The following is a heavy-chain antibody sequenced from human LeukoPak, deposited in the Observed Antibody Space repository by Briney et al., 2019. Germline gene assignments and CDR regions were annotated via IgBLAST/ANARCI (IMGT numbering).Heavy chain of an antibody. J-gene: IGHJ4*02. CDR1: GFSLSGYW. D-gene: IGHD5-18*01. Sequence: GGSLRLSCAASGFSLSGYWITWVRQAPGKGLEWVARLHADGVEQNYVDSVTGRFTMSRDNAKNSLDLQMNSLRVEDTAVYYCARGGYSFDYLGQGTLVVVST. CDR3: ARGGYSFDY. V-gene: IGHV3-7*01. CDR2: LHADGVEQ.